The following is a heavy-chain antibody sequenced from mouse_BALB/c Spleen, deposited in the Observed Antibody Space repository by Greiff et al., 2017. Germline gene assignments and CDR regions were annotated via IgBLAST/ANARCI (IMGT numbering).Heavy chain of an antibody. Sequence: VQLQQSGAELVKPGASVKLSCKASGYSFTGYYMHWVKQSHVKSLEWIGRINPYNGATNYNQNFKDKASLTVDKTSSTAYMQLHSLTSADSAVYYCAKSGPLHNYGSSYGYFDVWGAGTTVTVSP. CDR1: GYSFTGYY. J-gene: IGHJ1*01. D-gene: IGHD1-1*01. V-gene: IGHV1-42*01. CDR2: INPYNGAT. CDR3: AKSGPLHNYGSSYGYFDV.